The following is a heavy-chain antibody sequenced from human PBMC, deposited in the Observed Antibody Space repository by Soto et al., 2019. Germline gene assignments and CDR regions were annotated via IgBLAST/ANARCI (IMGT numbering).Heavy chain of an antibody. D-gene: IGHD4-17*01. Sequence: PGGSLRLSCAASGFTFSNYAMNWVRQAPGKGLEWVSVISGSGGSTYYADSVKGRFTISRDNSKNTLYLQMNSLRAEDTAVYYCAKRTVGWYFDLWGRGTLVTVSS. CDR1: GFTFSNYA. CDR2: ISGSGGST. J-gene: IGHJ2*01. V-gene: IGHV3-23*01. CDR3: AKRTVGWYFDL.